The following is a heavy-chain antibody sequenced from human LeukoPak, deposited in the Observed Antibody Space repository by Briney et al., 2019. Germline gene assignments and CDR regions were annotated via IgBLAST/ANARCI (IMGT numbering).Heavy chain of an antibody. V-gene: IGHV3-74*01. Sequence: GGSLRLSCAASGFTFSSDWMHWVRQAPGKGLVWFSRISTDGSSTYSADSVKGRFTISRDNTKNTLYLQMNDLRAEDTAVYYCTRGRSPGYGYFDYWGQGTLVTVSS. CDR2: ISTDGSST. D-gene: IGHD3-16*01. CDR1: GFTFSSDW. J-gene: IGHJ4*02. CDR3: TRGRSPGYGYFDY.